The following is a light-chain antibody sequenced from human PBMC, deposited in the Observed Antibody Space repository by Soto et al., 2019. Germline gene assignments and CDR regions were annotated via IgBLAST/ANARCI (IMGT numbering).Light chain of an antibody. CDR3: QQYSSALFT. V-gene: IGKV3-20*01. CDR2: GAS. CDR1: QSVSSKY. J-gene: IGKJ3*01. Sequence: DIALTQSPGTLSLSPGERATLSCRASQSVSSKYLAWYQQKPGQAPRVLIYGASIRATGIPERFSGGGSGADFTLTITRLEPEDFALYYCQQYSSALFTFGPGTKLDIK.